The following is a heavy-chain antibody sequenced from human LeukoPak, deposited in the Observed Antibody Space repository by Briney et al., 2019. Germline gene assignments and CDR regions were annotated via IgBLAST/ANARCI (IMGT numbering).Heavy chain of an antibody. Sequence: ASVKVSCKASGYIFTSYYMHWERQAPGQGLEWMGIINPSGGSTSYAQKFQGRVTMTRDTSTSTVYMELSSLRSEDTAVYYCARALRRPDIVVVVAATPPGYWGQGTLVTVSS. CDR2: INPSGGST. J-gene: IGHJ4*02. CDR3: ARALRRPDIVVVVAATPPGY. D-gene: IGHD2-15*01. V-gene: IGHV1-46*01. CDR1: GYIFTSYY.